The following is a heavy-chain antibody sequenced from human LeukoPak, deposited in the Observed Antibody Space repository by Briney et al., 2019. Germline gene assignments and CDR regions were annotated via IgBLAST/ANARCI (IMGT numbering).Heavy chain of an antibody. D-gene: IGHD1-26*01. Sequence: SETLSLTCAVYGGSFSGYYWSWIRQPPGKGLEWIGEINHSGSTNYNPSLKSRVTISVDTSKNQFSLKLSSVTAADTAVYYCARDPLAGAIDYWGQGTLVTVSS. CDR2: INHSGST. CDR1: GGSFSGYY. CDR3: ARDPLAGAIDY. V-gene: IGHV4-34*01. J-gene: IGHJ4*02.